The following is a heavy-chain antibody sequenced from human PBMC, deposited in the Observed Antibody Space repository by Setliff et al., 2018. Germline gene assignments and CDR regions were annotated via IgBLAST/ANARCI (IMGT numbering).Heavy chain of an antibody. V-gene: IGHV3-33*08. J-gene: IGHJ4*02. CDR1: GFTFSTYR. Sequence: GGSLRLSCAASGFTFSTYRMHWVRQAPGKGLEWVAVIWDDGGNKYHADSVKGRFTISRDNSKNTLYLQMNSLRPEDTAVYYCARTCSGSGCYAGLESWGQGTPVTVPQ. CDR3: ARTCSGSGCYAGLES. CDR2: IWDDGGNK. D-gene: IGHD2-15*01.